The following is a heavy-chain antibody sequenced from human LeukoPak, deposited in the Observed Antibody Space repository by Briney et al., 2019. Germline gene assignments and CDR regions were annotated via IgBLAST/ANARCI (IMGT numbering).Heavy chain of an antibody. V-gene: IGHV3-30*02. Sequence: GGSLRLSCAASGFTFSTYGMHWVRQAPGKGLEWVAFIRYDGSNKYYADSVKGRLTISRDSSKNTLYLQVNSLRAEDTAVYFCAKESTMRVAASLDYWGQGTLVAVSS. CDR3: AKESTMRVAASLDY. D-gene: IGHD6-19*01. CDR2: IRYDGSNK. J-gene: IGHJ4*02. CDR1: GFTFSTYG.